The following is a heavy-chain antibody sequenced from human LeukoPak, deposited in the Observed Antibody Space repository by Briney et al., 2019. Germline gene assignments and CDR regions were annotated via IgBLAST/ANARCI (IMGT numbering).Heavy chain of an antibody. D-gene: IGHD3-22*01. J-gene: IGHJ4*02. Sequence: ASVKVSCKASGYTFTGYYIHWVRQAPGQGLEWMGCINPNSGDTNYAQMFQGRVTITRDTSISTAYMELSSLRSDDTAVYYCARLADYDSSGYLSYWGQGTLVTVSS. CDR2: INPNSGDT. V-gene: IGHV1-2*02. CDR3: ARLADYDSSGYLSY. CDR1: GYTFTGYY.